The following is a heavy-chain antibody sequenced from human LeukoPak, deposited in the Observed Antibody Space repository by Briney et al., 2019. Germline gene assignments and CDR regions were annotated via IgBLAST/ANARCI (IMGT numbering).Heavy chain of an antibody. J-gene: IGHJ5*02. Sequence: WVKVSCKASGGTFRSYAISWVRQAPRQGLEWMGGIIPTFGTANYAQKFQGRVTITTDESTSTAYMELSSLRSEDTAVYYCASVRLVGGTGARWFDPWGQGTLVTVSS. CDR1: GGTFRSYA. D-gene: IGHD1-26*01. CDR2: IIPTFGTA. CDR3: ASVRLVGGTGARWFDP. V-gene: IGHV1-69*05.